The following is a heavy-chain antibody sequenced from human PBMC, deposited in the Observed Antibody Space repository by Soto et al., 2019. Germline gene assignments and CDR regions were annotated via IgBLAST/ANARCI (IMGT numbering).Heavy chain of an antibody. J-gene: IGHJ4*02. CDR3: ARAPTGPWYFDY. CDR1: GGSFSGYY. V-gene: IGHV4-34*01. Sequence: SGTLSLTCAVYGGSFSGYYWSWIRQPPGKGLEWIGEINHSGSTNYNPSLKSRVTISVDTSKNQFSLKLSSVTAADTAVYYCARAPTGPWYFDYWGQGTVVTVSS. D-gene: IGHD4-17*01. CDR2: INHSGST.